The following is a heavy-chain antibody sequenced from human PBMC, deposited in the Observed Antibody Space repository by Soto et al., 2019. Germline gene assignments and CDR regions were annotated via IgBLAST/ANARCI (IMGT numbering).Heavy chain of an antibody. Sequence: QVQLVESGGGVVQPGRSLRLSCAASGFTFSSYAMHWVRQAPGKGLEWVAVISYDGSKKYYADSVKGRFTISRDNSKNPLYLPMNNLRAEDTAVYYCARDTTASCGGDCYSVYFDYWGQGTLVTVSS. CDR3: ARDTTASCGGDCYSVYFDY. J-gene: IGHJ4*02. CDR1: GFTFSSYA. D-gene: IGHD2-21*02. V-gene: IGHV3-30-3*01. CDR2: ISYDGSKK.